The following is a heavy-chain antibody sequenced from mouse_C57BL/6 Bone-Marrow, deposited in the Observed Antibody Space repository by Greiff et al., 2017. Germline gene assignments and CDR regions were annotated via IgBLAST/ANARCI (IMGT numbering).Heavy chain of an antibody. Sequence: QVHVKQPGAELVKPGASVKLSCKASGYTFTSYWMHWVKQRPGQGLEWIGMIHPNSGSTNYNEKFKSKATLTVDKSSSTAYMQLSSLTSEDSAVYYCALATVVYFDYWGQGTTLTVSS. CDR3: ALATVVYFDY. CDR2: IHPNSGST. J-gene: IGHJ2*01. D-gene: IGHD1-1*01. V-gene: IGHV1-64*01. CDR1: GYTFTSYW.